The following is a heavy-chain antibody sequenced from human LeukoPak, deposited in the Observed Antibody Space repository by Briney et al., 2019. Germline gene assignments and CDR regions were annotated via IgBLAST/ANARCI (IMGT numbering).Heavy chain of an antibody. D-gene: IGHD6-13*01. Sequence: GESLKISCKGSGYSFTSYWIGWVRQMPGKGLEWMGIIYPGDSDTRYSPSFQGQVTISADKSISTAYLQWSSLKASDTAMYYCAGHLSSSWRHQPFDYWGQGTLVTVSS. CDR3: AGHLSSSWRHQPFDY. J-gene: IGHJ4*02. V-gene: IGHV5-51*01. CDR2: IYPGDSDT. CDR1: GYSFTSYW.